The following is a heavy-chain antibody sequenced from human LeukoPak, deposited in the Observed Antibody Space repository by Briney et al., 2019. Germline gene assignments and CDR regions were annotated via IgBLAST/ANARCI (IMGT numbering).Heavy chain of an antibody. D-gene: IGHD3-22*01. CDR2: IRYDGSNE. CDR3: AKDRNYYDSSGYDY. V-gene: IGHV3-30*02. Sequence: GGSLRLSCVASGFTFSSYGMHWVRQAPGKGLEWVAFIRYDGSNEYVDSVKGRFTISRDNSKNTLYLQMNSLKPEDTAVYYCAKDRNYYDSSGYDYWGQGTLVTVSS. J-gene: IGHJ4*02. CDR1: GFTFSSYG.